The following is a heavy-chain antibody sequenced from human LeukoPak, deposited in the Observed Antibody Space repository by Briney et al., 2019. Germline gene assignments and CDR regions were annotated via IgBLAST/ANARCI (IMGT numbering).Heavy chain of an antibody. Sequence: GGSLRLSCAASGFTVSSNYMSWVRQAPGKGLEWVSVIYSGGSTYYADSVKGRFTISRDNSKNTLYLQMNSLRAEDTAVYYCEREYSSGWYSRAFDIWGQGTMVTVSS. CDR3: EREYSSGWYSRAFDI. CDR1: GFTVSSNY. J-gene: IGHJ3*02. V-gene: IGHV3-66*01. CDR2: IYSGGST. D-gene: IGHD6-19*01.